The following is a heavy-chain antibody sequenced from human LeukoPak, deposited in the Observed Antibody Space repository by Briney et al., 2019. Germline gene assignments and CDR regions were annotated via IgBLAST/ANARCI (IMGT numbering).Heavy chain of an antibody. CDR3: ARQNCITTACSLIQTYFDY. J-gene: IGHJ4*02. CDR1: GYTFINYG. V-gene: IGHV1-18*01. Sequence: GASVKVSCTTSGYTFINYGIICVRQAPGQGLEWMGWISTHNGKTNYAQNFKDRITMTTDTSTRTAYLEVRSLRSDDTNVYFCARQNCITTACSLIQTYFDYWGQGTLVTVSS. D-gene: IGHD3-22*01. CDR2: ISTHNGKT.